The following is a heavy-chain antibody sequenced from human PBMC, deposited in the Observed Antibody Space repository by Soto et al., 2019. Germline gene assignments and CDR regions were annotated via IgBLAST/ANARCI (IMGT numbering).Heavy chain of an antibody. CDR3: AKHCGREDLSVDY. V-gene: IGHV3-20*04. CDR1: GFIFGAHA. D-gene: IGHD2-21*01. J-gene: IGHJ4*02. CDR2: INWIGGST. Sequence: GGSLRLSCAASGFIFGAHAMSWVRQAPGKGLEWVSAINWIGGSTNYADSMKDRFTISRDNAKNSLYLQMSSLRAEDTALYYCAKHCGREDLSVDYWGQGTLVTVSS.